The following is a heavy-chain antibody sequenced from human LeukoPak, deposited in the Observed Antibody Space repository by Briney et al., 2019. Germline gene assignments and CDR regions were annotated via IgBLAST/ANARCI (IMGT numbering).Heavy chain of an antibody. CDR1: XXXXSIYX. Sequence: PGGSLRLSCAASXXXXSIYXMIWVRQXXXXXXEWVSSXXGSSSYIFYADSVKGRFTISRDNAKNSLYLQMNSLRAEDTAVYYCARDVSVYCGGDCAETGIWGQGTMVTVSS. V-gene: IGHV3-21*01. CDR3: ARDVSVYCGGDCAETGI. CDR2: XXGSSSYI. J-gene: IGHJ3*02. D-gene: IGHD2-21*02.